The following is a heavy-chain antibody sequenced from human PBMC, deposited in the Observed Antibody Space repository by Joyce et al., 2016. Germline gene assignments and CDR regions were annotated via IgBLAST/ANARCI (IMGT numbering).Heavy chain of an antibody. Sequence: QVQVQESGPGLVKPSQTLSLTCPVSGGSVSSDSYYWTWIRQHPGKGLAWMWHISYGGSTYYNPSLQSRVTISVDASKKKFSLKLSSVTAADTAVYYCARDRRDGLIRHDAFDVWGQGTMVTVSS. CDR3: ARDRRDGLIRHDAFDV. CDR1: GGSVSSDSYY. V-gene: IGHV4-31*03. D-gene: IGHD5-24*01. J-gene: IGHJ3*01. CDR2: ISYGGST.